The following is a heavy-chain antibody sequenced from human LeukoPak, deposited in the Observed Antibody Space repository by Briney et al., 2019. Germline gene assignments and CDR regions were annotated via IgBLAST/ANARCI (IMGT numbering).Heavy chain of an antibody. CDR1: GDSISGNYYY. D-gene: IGHD5-18*01. CDR2: SYYGGST. CDR3: TRHEEYSYGRVNY. Sequence: SETLSLTCTVSGDSISGNYYYWGWIRQPPGKGLEWIASSYYGGSTYYNPSLKSRVTISADTSKNQFSLRVTSVTAEDTAVYYRTRHEEYSYGRVNYWGQGTLVTVSS. J-gene: IGHJ4*02. V-gene: IGHV4-39*01.